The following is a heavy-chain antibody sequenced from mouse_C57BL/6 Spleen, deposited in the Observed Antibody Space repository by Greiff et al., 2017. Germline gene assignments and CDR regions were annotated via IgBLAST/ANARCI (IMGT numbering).Heavy chain of an antibody. CDR3: ATYSNYAMDY. D-gene: IGHD2-5*01. J-gene: IGHJ4*01. V-gene: IGHV1-55*01. CDR2: FYPGSGST. CDR1: GYTFTSYW. Sequence: QVQLQQPGAELVTPGASVKMFCTASGYTFTSYWITWVKQRPGQGLEWIGDFYPGSGSTNYNEKFKSKDTLTVDTSSSTAYMQLSSLTSEDSAVYYCATYSNYAMDYWGQGTSVTVSS.